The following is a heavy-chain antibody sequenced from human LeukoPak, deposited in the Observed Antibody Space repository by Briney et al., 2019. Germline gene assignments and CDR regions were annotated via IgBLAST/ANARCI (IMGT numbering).Heavy chain of an antibody. D-gene: IGHD5-24*01. CDR2: IYWDDDK. CDR1: GFSLRTSGVG. J-gene: IGHJ4*02. CDR3: ARSERADGNIWSFAY. Sequence: ESGPTLVKPPQTLTLTCTFSGFSLRTSGVGVGWIRQPPGKALEWLPLIYWDDDKRYSPSLKSRLTITKDTSKNQVVLTMTNMDPVDTATYFCARSERADGNIWSFAYWGQGTLVTVSS. V-gene: IGHV2-5*02.